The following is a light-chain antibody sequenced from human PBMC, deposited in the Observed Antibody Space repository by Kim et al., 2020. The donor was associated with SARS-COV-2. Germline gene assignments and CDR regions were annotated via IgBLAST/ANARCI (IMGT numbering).Light chain of an antibody. CDR3: AAWDDSLSGL. CDR1: SSNIGSNY. V-gene: IGLV1-47*01. J-gene: IGLJ3*02. CDR2: RNN. Sequence: PGQRVTISCSGSSSNIGSNYVYWYQQRPGTAPKLLIYRNNQRPSGVPDRCSGSKSGTSASLAISGLRSEDEADYYCAAWDDSLSGLFGGGTQLTVL.